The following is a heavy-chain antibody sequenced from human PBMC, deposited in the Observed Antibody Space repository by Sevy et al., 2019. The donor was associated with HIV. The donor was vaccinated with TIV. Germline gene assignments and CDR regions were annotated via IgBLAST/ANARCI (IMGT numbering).Heavy chain of an antibody. D-gene: IGHD2-15*01. V-gene: IGHV3-21*01. CDR3: AKDRGYCSGGSCLYYYYYGMDV. CDR1: GFTFSSYS. J-gene: IGHJ6*02. Sequence: GGSLRLSCAASGFTFSSYSMNWVRQAPGKGLEWVSSISSSSYIYYADSVKGRFTISRDNAKNSLYLQMNSLRAEDTAVYYCAKDRGYCSGGSCLYYYYYGMDVWGQGTTVTVSS. CDR2: ISSSSYI.